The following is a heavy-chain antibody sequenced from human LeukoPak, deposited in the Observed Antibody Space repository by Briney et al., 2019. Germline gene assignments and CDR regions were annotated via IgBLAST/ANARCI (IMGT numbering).Heavy chain of an antibody. CDR3: ARDPLRLGELSTY. Sequence: GASVKVSCKASGGTFISYAISWVRQAPGQELEWMGGIIPIFGTANYAQKFQGRITITADKSTSTAYMELSSLRSEDTAVYYCARDPLRLGELSTYWGQGTLVTVSS. D-gene: IGHD3-16*02. CDR2: IIPIFGTA. V-gene: IGHV1-69*06. CDR1: GGTFISYA. J-gene: IGHJ4*02.